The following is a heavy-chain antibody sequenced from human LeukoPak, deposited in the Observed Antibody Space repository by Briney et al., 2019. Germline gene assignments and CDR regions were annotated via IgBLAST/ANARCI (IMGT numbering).Heavy chain of an antibody. Sequence: GGSLRLSCAASGFTFSTFGMSCVRQAPGVGLDWVSSISSGSSYIYFADSVKGRFTISRDNAKNSLYLQMNSLRDEDTAVYYCAREVVVAATDWFDPWGQGTLVTVSS. CDR2: ISSGSSYI. J-gene: IGHJ5*02. V-gene: IGHV3-21*01. D-gene: IGHD2-15*01. CDR3: AREVVVAATDWFDP. CDR1: GFTFSTFG.